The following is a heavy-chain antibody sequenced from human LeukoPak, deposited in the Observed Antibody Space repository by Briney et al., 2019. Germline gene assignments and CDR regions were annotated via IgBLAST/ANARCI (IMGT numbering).Heavy chain of an antibody. CDR1: GFTFSNYD. D-gene: IGHD3-10*02. CDR3: VREHSKVFDP. V-gene: IGHV3-13*01. J-gene: IGHJ6*01. Sequence: GGSPRLSCAASGFTFSNYDMHWVRQATGKGLEWVSAVGAAGDTDYPDSVKGRFTISRENAKNSLYLQMNSLRVEDTAVYYCVREHSKVFDPWGQGTTVTVSS. CDR2: VGAAGDT.